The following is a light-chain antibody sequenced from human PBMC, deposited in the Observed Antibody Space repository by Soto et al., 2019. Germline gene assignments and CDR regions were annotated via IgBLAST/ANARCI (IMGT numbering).Light chain of an antibody. J-gene: IGKJ4*01. CDR1: QSVNRY. Sequence: EIVLTQSPATLSLSPGERATLSCSASQSVNRYFAWYQQKPGQPPRLLIYDASTRAPGIPARFSGSGSGTDFTLTISSLEPEDFAIYYCQQRSDWPSTFGGGTKVEIK. V-gene: IGKV3-11*01. CDR2: DAS. CDR3: QQRSDWPST.